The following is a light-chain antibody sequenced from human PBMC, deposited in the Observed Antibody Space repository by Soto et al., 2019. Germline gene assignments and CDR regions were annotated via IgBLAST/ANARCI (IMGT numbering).Light chain of an antibody. CDR2: GAS. CDR3: QQYRKWPSWT. J-gene: IGKJ1*01. Sequence: EKVMTQSPATLSMSPGERATLSCRASQSVNNFLAWYQQKPGQAPRLLIYGASTRATGIPARFSGSGSGTEFTLTISRLKSEDFAVYYCQQYRKWPSWTFGQGTKVEVK. V-gene: IGKV3-15*01. CDR1: QSVNNF.